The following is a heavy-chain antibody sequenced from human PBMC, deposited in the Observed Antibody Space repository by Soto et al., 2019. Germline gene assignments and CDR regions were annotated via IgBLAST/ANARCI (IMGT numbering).Heavy chain of an antibody. CDR2: ISAYNGNT. CDR1: GYTFTSYG. D-gene: IGHD3-10*01. CDR3: ASASNITMARSDAFDI. J-gene: IGHJ3*02. V-gene: IGHV1-18*04. Sequence: ASVKVSCKASGYTFTSYGISWVRQAPGQGLEWMGWISAYNGNTNYAQKLQGRVTMTTDTSTSTAYMELRSLRSDDTAVYYCASASNITMARSDAFDIWGQGTMVTVSS.